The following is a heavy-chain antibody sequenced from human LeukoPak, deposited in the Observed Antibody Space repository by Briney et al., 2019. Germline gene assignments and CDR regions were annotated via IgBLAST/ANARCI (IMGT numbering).Heavy chain of an antibody. V-gene: IGHV3-15*05. D-gene: IGHD3-10*01. J-gene: IGHJ4*02. CDR3: TTVTLRPVGL. Sequence: GGSLRLSCAASVTFSNAWMNWVRQAPGKGLEWVGHFKIKADGGTTDYAAPVKGRFTISRDDSKNTLFLQVNSLKIEDTAVYYCTTVTLRPVGLWGQGTLVTVSS. CDR1: VTFSNAW. CDR2: FKIKADGGTT.